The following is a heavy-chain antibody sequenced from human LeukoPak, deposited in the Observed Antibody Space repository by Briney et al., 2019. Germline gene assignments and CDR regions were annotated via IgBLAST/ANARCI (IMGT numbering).Heavy chain of an antibody. J-gene: IGHJ4*02. CDR1: GGSISSYY. Sequence: SETLSLTCTVSGGSISSYYWGWIRQPPGKGLEWIGSIYHSGSTYYNPSLKSRVTISVDTSKNQFSLKLSSVTAADTAVYYCARDQSSPYYYDSSGYLNWGQGTLVTVSS. V-gene: IGHV4-38-2*02. D-gene: IGHD3-22*01. CDR3: ARDQSSPYYYDSSGYLN. CDR2: IYHSGST.